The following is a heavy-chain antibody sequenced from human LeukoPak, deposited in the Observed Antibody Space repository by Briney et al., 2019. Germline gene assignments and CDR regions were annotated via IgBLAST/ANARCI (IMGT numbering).Heavy chain of an antibody. J-gene: IGHJ6*02. CDR1: GYTFTDYY. CDR2: INPSGGST. Sequence: GASVKVSCKASGYTFTDYYMHWVRQAPGQGLEWMGIINPSGGSTSYAQKFQGRVTMTRDTSTSTVYMELSSLRSEDTAVYYCARDITTYNLLENYYYYYGMDVWGQGTTVTVSS. V-gene: IGHV1-46*01. CDR3: ARDITTYNLLENYYYYYGMDV. D-gene: IGHD1-14*01.